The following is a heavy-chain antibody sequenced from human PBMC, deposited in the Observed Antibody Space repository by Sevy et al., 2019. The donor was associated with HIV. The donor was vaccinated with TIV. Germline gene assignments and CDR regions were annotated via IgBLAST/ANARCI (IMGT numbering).Heavy chain of an antibody. CDR2: ISSSFTNI. D-gene: IGHD3-10*02. J-gene: IGHJ4*02. CDR1: GFSFNIYE. CDR3: TNYVHY. Sequence: GGSLRLSCVASGFSFNIYEMNWVLQASGQGLEWVSYISSSFTNIYYADSVKGRFTISRDKAKNSLYLQMNSLRAEDTAVYYCTNYVHYWGQGTLVTVSS. V-gene: IGHV3-48*03.